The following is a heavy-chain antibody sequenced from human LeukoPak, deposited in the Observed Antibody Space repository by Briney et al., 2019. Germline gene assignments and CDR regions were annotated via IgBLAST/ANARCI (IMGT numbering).Heavy chain of an antibody. J-gene: IGHJ4*02. D-gene: IGHD6-6*01. Sequence: GGSLRLSCAASGFTFSSCWMHWVRQAPGKGLVWVSHINTDGSSTTYADSVKGRLTISRDNAKNTLYLQMNSLRAEDTAVYYCARSGGSSSLGYWGQGTLVTVSS. CDR2: INTDGSST. V-gene: IGHV3-74*01. CDR3: ARSGGSSSLGY. CDR1: GFTFSSCW.